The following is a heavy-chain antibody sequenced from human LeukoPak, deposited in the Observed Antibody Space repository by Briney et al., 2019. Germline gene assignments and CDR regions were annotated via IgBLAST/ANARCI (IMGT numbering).Heavy chain of an antibody. Sequence: ASVKVSCKASGYTFTGNHMHWVRQAPGQGLEWMGWINPNSGGTNYAQKFQGRVIMTRDTSISTAYMELSRLGSDDTAVYYCARGGSTDSIHSCGGNCYFLDFWGQGTLVTVSS. J-gene: IGHJ4*02. D-gene: IGHD2-21*02. CDR1: GYTFTGNH. CDR3: ARGGSTDSIHSCGGNCYFLDF. CDR2: INPNSGGT. V-gene: IGHV1-2*02.